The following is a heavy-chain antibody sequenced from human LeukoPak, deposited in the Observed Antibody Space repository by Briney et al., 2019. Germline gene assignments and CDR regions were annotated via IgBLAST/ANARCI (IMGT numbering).Heavy chain of an antibody. J-gene: IGHJ6*03. D-gene: IGHD5-18*01. Sequence: VSSVKVSCKASGYTFTSYDINWVRQATGQGLELMGWMNPNSGNTGYAQKFQGRVTMTRNTSISTAYMELSSLRSEDTAVYYCARGGYSYGYLSFYYYYMDVWGKGTTLTVSS. CDR1: GYTFTSYD. CDR3: ARGGYSYGYLSFYYYYMDV. V-gene: IGHV1-8*01. CDR2: MNPNSGNT.